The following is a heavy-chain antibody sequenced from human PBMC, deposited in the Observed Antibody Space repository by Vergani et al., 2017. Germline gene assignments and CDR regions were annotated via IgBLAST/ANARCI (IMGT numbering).Heavy chain of an antibody. D-gene: IGHD5-18*01. CDR1: GFTFSSYA. V-gene: IGHV3-30-3*01. J-gene: IGHJ6*03. Sequence: QVQLVESGGDVVQPGRSLRLSCAASGFTFSSYAMHWVRQAPGKGLEWVAVISYDGSNKYYADSVKGRFTISRDNSKNTLYLQMNSLRAEDTAVYYCARAGYSYGYFGYYYMDFWGKGTTVTVSS. CDR3: ARAGYSYGYFGYYYMDF. CDR2: ISYDGSNK.